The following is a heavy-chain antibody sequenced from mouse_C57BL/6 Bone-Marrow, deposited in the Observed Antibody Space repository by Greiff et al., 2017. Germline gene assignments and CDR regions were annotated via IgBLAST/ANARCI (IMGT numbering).Heavy chain of an antibody. Sequence: EVQLVESGAELVRPGASVKLSCTASGFNIKDDYMHWVKQRPEQGLEWIGWIDPENGDTEYASKFQGKATITADTSSNTAYLQLSSLTSEDTAVYYCTTSPTTAFDYWGQGTTLTVSS. V-gene: IGHV14-4*01. D-gene: IGHD1-2*01. J-gene: IGHJ2*01. CDR3: TTSPTTAFDY. CDR1: GFNIKDDY. CDR2: IDPENGDT.